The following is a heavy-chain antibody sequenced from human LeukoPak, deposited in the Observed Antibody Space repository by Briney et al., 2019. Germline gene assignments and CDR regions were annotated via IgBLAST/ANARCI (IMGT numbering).Heavy chain of an antibody. CDR3: ARADNPYCGGDCYPNWYDP. D-gene: IGHD2-21*02. J-gene: IGHJ5*02. CDR1: GFTVSSNF. CDR2: IYSGGST. V-gene: IGHV3-66*02. Sequence: GGSLRLSCAASGFTVSSNFMSWVRQAPGKGLEWVSVIYSGGSTYYADSVKGRFTISRDNSKNTLYLQMNSLRAEDTAVYYCARADNPYCGGDCYPNWYDPWGQGTLVNVSS.